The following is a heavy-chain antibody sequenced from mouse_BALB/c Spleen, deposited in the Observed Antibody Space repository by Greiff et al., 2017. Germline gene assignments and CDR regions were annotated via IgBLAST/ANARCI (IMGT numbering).Heavy chain of an antibody. J-gene: IGHJ4*01. CDR2: ISSGGST. V-gene: IGHV5-6-5*01. CDR1: GFTFSRYA. D-gene: IGHD2-14*01. CDR3: ARGAGYRSYYDAMGY. Sequence: DVKVEESGGGLVKPGGSLKLSCAASGFTFSRYAMSWVRQTPEKRLEWVASISSGGSTYSPDSVKGRFTIAGDKARNILYLQMSSLRAEDTAMYCCARGAGYRSYYDAMGYWGQGTSVTVAA.